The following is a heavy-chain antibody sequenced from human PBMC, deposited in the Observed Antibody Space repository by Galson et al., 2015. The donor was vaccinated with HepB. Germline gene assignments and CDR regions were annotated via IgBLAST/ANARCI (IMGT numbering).Heavy chain of an antibody. J-gene: IGHJ6*02. V-gene: IGHV3-33*08. CDR3: ARDEGDAMDV. CDR2: IWFDGTNK. CDR1: GFTFSNNN. Sequence: SLRLSCAASGFTFSNNNMHWVRRAPGKGLEWVAVIWFDGTNKFHGDSVKGRFTISRDNSNNTLFLQMSSLRAEDTAVYYCARDEGDAMDVWGQGTTVTVSS.